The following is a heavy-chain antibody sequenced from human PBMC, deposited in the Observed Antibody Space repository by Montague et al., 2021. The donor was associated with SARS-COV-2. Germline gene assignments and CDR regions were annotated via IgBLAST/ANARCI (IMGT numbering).Heavy chain of an antibody. Sequence: SETLSLTCTVSGGSITSYYWSWIRQPPGKGLEYIGYIYYGGSTNYNPSLKSRVTMSVDTSKNQFSLKLSSVTAADTAVYYCARGDGHYYGSGTYPYYWGQGTLVTVSS. CDR2: IYYGGST. J-gene: IGHJ4*02. CDR1: GGSITSYY. V-gene: IGHV4-59*01. CDR3: ARGDGHYYGSGTYPYY. D-gene: IGHD3-10*01.